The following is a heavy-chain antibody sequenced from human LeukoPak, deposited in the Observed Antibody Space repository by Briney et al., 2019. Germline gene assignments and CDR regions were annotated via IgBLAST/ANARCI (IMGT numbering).Heavy chain of an antibody. CDR2: ISGSGGSI. J-gene: IGHJ4*02. CDR3: AKAGDRDLVGALYYFDY. Sequence: GGSLRLSCAASGFTFSNYGISWVRQAPGKGLEWVSAISGSGGSIYYADSVKGRFTLSRDNSKNTLYLQMNSLKPEDTAVYYCAKAGDRDLVGALYYFDYWGQGTLVTVSS. D-gene: IGHD1-26*01. CDR1: GFTFSNYG. V-gene: IGHV3-23*01.